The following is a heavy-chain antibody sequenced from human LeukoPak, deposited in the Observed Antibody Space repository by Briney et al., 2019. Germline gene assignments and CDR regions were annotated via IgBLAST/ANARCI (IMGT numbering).Heavy chain of an antibody. CDR1: GYTLTELS. D-gene: IGHD3-3*01. CDR3: ARAGYYDFWSGYKPDYMDV. Sequence: ASVKVSCKVSGYTLTELSMHWVRQAPGKGLEWMGGFDPEDGETIYAQKFQGRVTMTEDTSTDTAYMELSSLRAEDTAVYYCARAGYYDFWSGYKPDYMDVWGKGTTVTVSS. CDR2: FDPEDGET. V-gene: IGHV1-24*01. J-gene: IGHJ6*03.